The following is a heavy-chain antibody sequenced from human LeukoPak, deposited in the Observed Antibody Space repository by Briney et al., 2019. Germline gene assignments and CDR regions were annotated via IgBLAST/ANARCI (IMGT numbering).Heavy chain of an antibody. CDR2: NHYSGST. D-gene: IGHD2-2*01. J-gene: IGHJ3*02. CDR1: GGSISSSRYY. V-gene: IGHV4-39*07. CDR3: VRTRLSDHIVPAAERADDACDM. Sequence: SETLSLTCTVSGGSISSSRYYWGWIRQPPGKGLEWIGSNHYSGSTYYNPSLKSRVTVSVDTSENQFSLKLSSVAAADTAVYFCVRTRLSDHIVPAAERADDACDMWGQGTMVTVSS.